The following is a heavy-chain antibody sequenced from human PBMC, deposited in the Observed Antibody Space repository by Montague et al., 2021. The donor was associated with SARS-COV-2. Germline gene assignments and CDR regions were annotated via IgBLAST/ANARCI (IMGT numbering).Heavy chain of an antibody. D-gene: IGHD1-26*01. V-gene: IGHV3-23*01. CDR2: ISGRGDTT. J-gene: IGHJ4*02. CDR3: AKARGGTYYYFDY. Sequence: SLRLSCAASGFTYSDYAMTWVCQTPGKGLEWVSTISGRGDTTYYADSVKGRFTISRANSRDTLYLEMNSLRADDAAVYYCAKARGGTYYYFDYWGQGTLVTVSS. CDR1: GFTYSDYA.